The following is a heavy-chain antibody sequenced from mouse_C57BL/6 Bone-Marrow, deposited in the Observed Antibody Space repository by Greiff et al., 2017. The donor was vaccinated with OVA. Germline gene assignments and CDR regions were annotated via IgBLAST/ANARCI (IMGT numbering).Heavy chain of an antibody. CDR2: IDPSDSYT. V-gene: IGHV1-69*01. Sequence: QVQLQQPGAELVMPGASVKLSCKASGYTFTSYWMHWVKQRPGQGLEWIGEIDPSDSYTNYNQKFKGKSTLTVDKSSSTAYMQLSSLTSEDSAVYYCAREGAYYGSSGFAYWGQGTLVTVSA. J-gene: IGHJ3*01. CDR3: AREGAYYGSSGFAY. D-gene: IGHD1-1*01. CDR1: GYTFTSYW.